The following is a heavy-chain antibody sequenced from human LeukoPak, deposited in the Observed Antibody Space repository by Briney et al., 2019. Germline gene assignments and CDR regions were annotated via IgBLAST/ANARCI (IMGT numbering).Heavy chain of an antibody. CDR3: ASSGSYGAFDI. D-gene: IGHD1-26*01. V-gene: IGHV1-69*01. CDR1: GGTFSSYA. Sequence: VASVKVSCKASGGTFSSYAISWVRQAPGQGLEWMGGIIPIFGTANYAQKFQGRVTITADESTSTAYMELSSLRSEDTAVYYCASSGSYGAFDIWGQGTMVTVSS. CDR2: IIPIFGTA. J-gene: IGHJ3*02.